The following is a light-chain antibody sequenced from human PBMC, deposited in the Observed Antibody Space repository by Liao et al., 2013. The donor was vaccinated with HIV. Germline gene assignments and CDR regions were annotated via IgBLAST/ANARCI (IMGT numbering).Light chain of an antibody. CDR2: QDR. Sequence: SYELTQPPSVSVSPGQTASITCSGHKLGDKYACWYQQKPGQSPVLVIYQDRKRPSGIPERFSGSNSGNTATLTISRVEAGDEADYYCQVWDSSSDHYVFGTGTKVTVL. V-gene: IGLV3-1*01. J-gene: IGLJ1*01. CDR3: QVWDSSSDHYV. CDR1: KLGDKY.